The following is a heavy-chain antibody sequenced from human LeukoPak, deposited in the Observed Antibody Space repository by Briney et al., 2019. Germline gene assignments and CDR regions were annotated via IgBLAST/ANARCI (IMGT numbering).Heavy chain of an antibody. V-gene: IGHV3-21*01. CDR2: ISSSSSYI. CDR3: ARDYYGPVQN. CDR1: GFTSSGSS. Sequence: GGAPRLSRAASGFTSSGSSMNRVPDAPRKGLEWVSSISSSSSYIYYADSVKGRFTISRDNAKNSLYLQMNSLRAEDTAVYYCARDYYGPVQNWGQGTLVTVSS. J-gene: IGHJ4*02. D-gene: IGHD3-10*01.